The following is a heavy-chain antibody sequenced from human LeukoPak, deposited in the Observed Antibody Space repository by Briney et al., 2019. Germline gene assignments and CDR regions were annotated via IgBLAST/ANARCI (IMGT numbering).Heavy chain of an antibody. J-gene: IGHJ4*02. CDR1: GCDFSSFD. CDR3: ARGTPYCSSASCYNY. Sequence: GASVKVSCKASGCDFSSFDVNWVRQAPGQGLEWMGWVNPNSGNTGYAQKFQGRVTMTRDTSISTAYMELSSLRSEDTAVYYCARGTPYCSSASCYNYWGQGTLVTVSS. V-gene: IGHV1-8*01. D-gene: IGHD2-2*02. CDR2: VNPNSGNT.